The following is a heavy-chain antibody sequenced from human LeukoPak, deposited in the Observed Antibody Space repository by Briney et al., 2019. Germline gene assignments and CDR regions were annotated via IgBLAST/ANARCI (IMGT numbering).Heavy chain of an antibody. J-gene: IGHJ4*02. Sequence: GGSLRLSCAASGFTFNNYAMSWVRRAPGKGLEWVSVISESGDTTHYADSVRGRFSSSRDNSKNALYLQMISLRAEDTAVYYCATDYDSGGSYSHFDNWGQGTLVTVSS. D-gene: IGHD3-22*01. CDR1: GFTFNNYA. CDR2: ISESGDTT. CDR3: ATDYDSGGSYSHFDN. V-gene: IGHV3-23*01.